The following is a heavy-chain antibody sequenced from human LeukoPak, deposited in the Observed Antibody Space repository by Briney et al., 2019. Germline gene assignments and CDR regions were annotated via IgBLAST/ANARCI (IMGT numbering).Heavy chain of an antibody. CDR2: ISGSGGST. Sequence: GGSLRLSCAASGFTFINYGMSWVRQAPGKGLEWVSAISGSGGSTHYADPVKGRFTISRDNSKNTLFLQMNSLRAEDTAVYYCANHKYSSSSYYFDYWGQGTLVTVSS. V-gene: IGHV3-23*01. D-gene: IGHD6-6*01. CDR1: GFTFINYG. J-gene: IGHJ4*02. CDR3: ANHKYSSSSYYFDY.